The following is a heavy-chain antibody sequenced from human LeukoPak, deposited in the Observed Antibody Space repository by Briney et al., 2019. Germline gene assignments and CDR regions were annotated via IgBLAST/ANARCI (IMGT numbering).Heavy chain of an antibody. CDR3: ARDEVGAATPFGDY. CDR2: ISSSGSAI. Sequence: GGSLRLSCAASGFSFSSYEMNWVRQAPGKALEWVSYISSSGSAISYAASVKGRFTISRDNAKSSLYLQMNSLRAEDTAVYYCARDEVGAATPFGDYWGPGILVTVSS. J-gene: IGHJ4*02. CDR1: GFSFSSYE. D-gene: IGHD1-26*01. V-gene: IGHV3-48*03.